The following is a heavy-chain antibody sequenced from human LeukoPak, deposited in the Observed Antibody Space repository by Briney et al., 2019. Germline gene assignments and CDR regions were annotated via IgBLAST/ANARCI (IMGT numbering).Heavy chain of an antibody. CDR2: IYYSGST. V-gene: IGHV4-39*07. CDR3: XXXXXGPDYYYYYMDA. Sequence: SETLSLTCTVSGGSISSSSYYWGWIRQPPGKGLEWIGSIYYSGSTYYNPSLKSRVTISVDTSKNQFSLKLSSVTAADTAVYYXXXXXXGPDYYYYYMDAWGKGTTVTVSS. CDR1: GGSISSSSYY. J-gene: IGHJ6*03.